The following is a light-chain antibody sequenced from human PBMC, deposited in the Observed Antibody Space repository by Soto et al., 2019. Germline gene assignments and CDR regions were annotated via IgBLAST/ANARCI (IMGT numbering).Light chain of an antibody. CDR1: SRDIGAYNL. CDR3: SAYTSRSTLV. Sequence: QSALTQPASLSGSPGQSITNSCSGTSRDIGAYNLVSWYQQLPGKAPKLLIYEVRSRPSGISYRFSGSKSGTTASLTISSLLPEDEADYYCSAYTSRSTLVFGGGTKLTVL. CDR2: EVR. V-gene: IGLV2-14*01. J-gene: IGLJ2*01.